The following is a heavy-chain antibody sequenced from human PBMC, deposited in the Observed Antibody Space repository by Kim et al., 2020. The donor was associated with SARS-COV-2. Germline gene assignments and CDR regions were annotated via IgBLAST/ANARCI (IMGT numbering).Heavy chain of an antibody. CDR2: IYYSGST. D-gene: IGHD3-22*01. CDR3: AREPNAYYYDSSGLNSQGANDAFDI. J-gene: IGHJ3*02. V-gene: IGHV4-61*01. CDR1: GGSVSSGSYY. Sequence: SETLSLTCTVSGGSVSSGSYYWSWIRQPPGKGLEWIGYIYYSGSTNYNPSLKSRVTISVHTSKNQFSLKLSSVTAADTAVYYCAREPNAYYYDSSGLNSQGANDAFDIWGQGTMVTVSS.